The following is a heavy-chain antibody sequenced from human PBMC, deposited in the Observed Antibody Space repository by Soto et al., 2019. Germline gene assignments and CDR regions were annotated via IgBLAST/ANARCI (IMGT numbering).Heavy chain of an antibody. CDR3: AIDSIVVVVAATPVDYYYGMDV. CDR2: IIPIFGTA. J-gene: IGHJ6*02. CDR1: GGTFSSYA. Sequence: SVKVSCKASGGTFSSYAISWVRQAPGQGLEWMGGIIPIFGTANYAQKFQGRVTITADESTSTAYMELSSLRSEDTAVYYCAIDSIVVVVAATPVDYYYGMDVWGQGTTVTVSS. V-gene: IGHV1-69*13. D-gene: IGHD2-15*01.